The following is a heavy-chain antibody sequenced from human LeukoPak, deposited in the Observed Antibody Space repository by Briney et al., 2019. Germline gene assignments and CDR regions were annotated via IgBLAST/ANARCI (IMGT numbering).Heavy chain of an antibody. V-gene: IGHV3-30*03. J-gene: IGHJ5*02. CDR2: ISYDGSNK. Sequence: GGSLRLSCAASGFTFSSYWMHWVRQAPGKGLEWVAVISYDGSNKYYADSVKGRFTISRDNSKNTLYLQMNSLRAEDTAVYYCARDERLNDFWSGYYLKYNWFDPWGQGTLVTVSS. CDR1: GFTFSSYW. CDR3: ARDERLNDFWSGYYLKYNWFDP. D-gene: IGHD3-3*01.